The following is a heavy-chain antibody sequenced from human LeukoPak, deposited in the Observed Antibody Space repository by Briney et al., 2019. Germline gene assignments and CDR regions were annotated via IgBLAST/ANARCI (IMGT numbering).Heavy chain of an antibody. CDR3: ARDLVAVGSWFDP. Sequence: PGGSLRLSCAASGFTFSSYWMSWVRQAPGKGLEWVANIKQDGSEKYYVDSVKGRFTISRDNAKNSLYLQMNSLRAEDTAVYYCARDLVAVGSWFDPWGQGTLVTVSS. V-gene: IGHV3-7*01. D-gene: IGHD6-19*01. CDR2: IKQDGSEK. CDR1: GFTFSSYW. J-gene: IGHJ5*02.